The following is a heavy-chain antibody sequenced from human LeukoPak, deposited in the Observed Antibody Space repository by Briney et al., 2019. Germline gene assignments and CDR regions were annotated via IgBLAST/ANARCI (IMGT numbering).Heavy chain of an antibody. J-gene: IGHJ4*02. CDR1: GYTLTSHG. Sequence: PGASVTVSCKPSGYTLTSHGISWVRQAPGQGLEWMGWNSAYNGNTKYAQKLQGRVTMTTDTSTSTAYMELRSVRSDDTAVYYCARDQGVVPAATNFDYWGQGTLVSVSS. CDR2: NSAYNGNT. CDR3: ARDQGVVPAATNFDY. V-gene: IGHV1-18*01. D-gene: IGHD2-2*01.